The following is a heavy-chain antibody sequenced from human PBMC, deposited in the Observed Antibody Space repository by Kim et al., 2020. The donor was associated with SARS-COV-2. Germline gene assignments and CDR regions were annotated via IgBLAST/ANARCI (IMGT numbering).Heavy chain of an antibody. V-gene: IGHV3-11*05. Sequence: YADAVKGRVTISRDNAKNSLYLQMNSLRAEDTAVYYCARVGMAILYYFDYWGQGTLVTVSS. D-gene: IGHD2-21*01. CDR3: ARVGMAILYYFDY. J-gene: IGHJ4*02.